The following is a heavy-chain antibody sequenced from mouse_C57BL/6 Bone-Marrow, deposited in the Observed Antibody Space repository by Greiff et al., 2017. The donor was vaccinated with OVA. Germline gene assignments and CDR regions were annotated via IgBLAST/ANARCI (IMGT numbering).Heavy chain of an antibody. V-gene: IGHV1-52*01. J-gene: IGHJ3*01. CDR1: GYTFTSYW. CDR3: ARRGNYDYEGAWFAY. D-gene: IGHD2-4*01. Sequence: QVQLQQPGAELVRPGSSVKLSCKASGYTFTSYWMHWVKQRPIQGLEWIGNIDPSDSETHYNQKFKDKATLTVDKSSSTAYMQLSSLTSEDSAVYYCARRGNYDYEGAWFAYWGQGTLVTVSA. CDR2: IDPSDSET.